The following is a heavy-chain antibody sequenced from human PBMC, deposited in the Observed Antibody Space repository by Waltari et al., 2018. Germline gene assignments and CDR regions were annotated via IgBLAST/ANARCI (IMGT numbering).Heavy chain of an antibody. Sequence: QVQLQQWGAGLLKPSETLSLTCAVYGGSFSCYYWSWIRQPPGKGLEWIGEINHSGSTNYNPSLKSRVTISVDTSKNQFALKLSSVTAADTAVYYCARGRYSGYDRYYYYYGMDVWGQGTTVTVSS. CDR1: GGSFSCYY. V-gene: IGHV4-34*01. J-gene: IGHJ6*02. CDR2: INHSGST. CDR3: ARGRYSGYDRYYYYYGMDV. D-gene: IGHD5-12*01.